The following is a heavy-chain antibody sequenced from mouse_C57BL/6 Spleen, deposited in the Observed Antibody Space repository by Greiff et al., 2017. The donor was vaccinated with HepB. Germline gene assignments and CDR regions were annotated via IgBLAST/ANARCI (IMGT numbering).Heavy chain of an antibody. CDR1: GYSITSGYY. Sequence: ESGPGLVKPSQSLSLTCSVTGYSITSGYYWNWIRQFPGNNLEWMGYISYDGSNNYNPSLKNRISITRDTSKNQFFLKLNSVTTEDTATYYCARTLRSWFAYWGQGTLVTVSA. J-gene: IGHJ3*01. CDR2: ISYDGSN. V-gene: IGHV3-6*01. CDR3: ARTLRSWFAY. D-gene: IGHD1-1*01.